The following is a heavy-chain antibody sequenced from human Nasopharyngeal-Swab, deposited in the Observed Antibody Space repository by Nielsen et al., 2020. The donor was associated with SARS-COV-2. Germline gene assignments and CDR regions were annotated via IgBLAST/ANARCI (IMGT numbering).Heavy chain of an antibody. CDR3: VHCSGGSCYSGFDH. V-gene: IGHV3-30*03. Sequence: GESLKISCAASGFTFSSYDMHWVRQAPGKGLEWVAVVSHDGSNKYYADSVKGRFTISRDNSQNTLFLQMSSLRGEDTAVYYCVHCSGGSCYSGFDHWGQGTLVTVSS. J-gene: IGHJ4*02. CDR1: GFTFSSYD. CDR2: VSHDGSNK. D-gene: IGHD2-15*01.